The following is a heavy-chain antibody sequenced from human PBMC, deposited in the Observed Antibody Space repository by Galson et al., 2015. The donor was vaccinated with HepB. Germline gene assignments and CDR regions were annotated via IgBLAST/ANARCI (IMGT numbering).Heavy chain of an antibody. J-gene: IGHJ4*03. CDR3: ATTKFGNGAYVTFEM. V-gene: IGHV3-48*02. D-gene: IGHD4/OR15-4a*01. CDR1: GFTFSSFT. Sequence: SLRLSCAASGFTFSSFTMSWVRQTPGKGLQWVSYITTNGANTYYTDSVKGRFTIARDKAKNTVSLQMTSLRDEDAGVYYCATTKFGNGAYVTFEMGGQGTLVIVSS. CDR2: ITTNGANT.